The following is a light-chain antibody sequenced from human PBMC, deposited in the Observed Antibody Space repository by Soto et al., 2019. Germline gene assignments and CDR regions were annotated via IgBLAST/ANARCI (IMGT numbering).Light chain of an antibody. CDR2: RNN. CDR1: SSNIGTHY. V-gene: IGLV1-47*01. CDR3: AAWDDSLSVV. J-gene: IGLJ2*01. Sequence: QSVLTQPPSASGTPGQRVTISCSGSSSNIGTHYVYWYQQLPGTAPKLLIYRNNQRPSEVPDRFSASKSGTSASLDISGLRSEDEADYYCAAWDDSLSVVFGGGTKLTVL.